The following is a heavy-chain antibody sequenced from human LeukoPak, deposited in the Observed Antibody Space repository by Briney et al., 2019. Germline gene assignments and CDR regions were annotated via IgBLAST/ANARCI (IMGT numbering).Heavy chain of an antibody. V-gene: IGHV1-18*01. J-gene: IGHJ4*02. CDR2: ISGSNGNT. CDR1: GYTFTRYG. D-gene: IGHD1-26*01. CDR3: VRSGRGTYYYY. Sequence: ASVKVSCKAFGYTFTRYGVSWVRQAPGQGLEWIGWISGSNGNTNYAQNFQGRVTMTTDSSTSTAYMELRSLRSDGTAVYYCVRSGRGTYYYYWGQGTLVTVSS.